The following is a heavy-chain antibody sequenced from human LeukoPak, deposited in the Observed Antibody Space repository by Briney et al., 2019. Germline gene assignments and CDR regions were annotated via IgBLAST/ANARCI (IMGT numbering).Heavy chain of an antibody. CDR3: AKGGAVSSKSITMVRGTRRYYYYMDV. J-gene: IGHJ6*03. Sequence: GGSLRLSCAASGFTFSSYAMSWVRQAPGKGLEWVSTISGSGDRTYYADSVKGRFTISRDNSKNTLYLQMNSLRAEDTAVYYCAKGGAVSSKSITMVRGTRRYYYYMDVWGKGTTVTISS. D-gene: IGHD3-10*01. V-gene: IGHV3-23*01. CDR1: GFTFSSYA. CDR2: ISGSGDRT.